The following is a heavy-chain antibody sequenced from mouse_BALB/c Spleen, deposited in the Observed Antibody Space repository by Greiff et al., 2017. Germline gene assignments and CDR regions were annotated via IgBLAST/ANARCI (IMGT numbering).Heavy chain of an antibody. J-gene: IGHJ3*01. Sequence: VKLQESGAELVRPGSSVKISCKASGYAFSSYWMNWVKQRPGQGLEWIGQIYPGDGDTNYNGKFKGKATLTADKSSSTAYMQLSSLTSEDSAVYFCARQLRGFAYWGQGTLVTVSA. V-gene: IGHV1-80*01. D-gene: IGHD1-1*01. CDR3: ARQLRGFAY. CDR2: IYPGDGDT. CDR1: GYAFSSYW.